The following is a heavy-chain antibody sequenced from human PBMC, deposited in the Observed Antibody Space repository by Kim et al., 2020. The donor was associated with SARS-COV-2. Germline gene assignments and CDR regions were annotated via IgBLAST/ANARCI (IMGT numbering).Heavy chain of an antibody. Sequence: AGSVKGRFTISRDDSKNPLYLQMNSLRAEDTAVYYCARDATHYYGSGSLDYWGQGTLVTVSS. D-gene: IGHD3-10*01. V-gene: IGHV3-30*07. CDR3: ARDATHYYGSGSLDY. J-gene: IGHJ4*02.